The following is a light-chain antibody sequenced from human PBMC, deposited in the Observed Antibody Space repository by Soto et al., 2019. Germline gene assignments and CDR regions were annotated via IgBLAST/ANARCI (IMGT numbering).Light chain of an antibody. CDR1: QSVSSD. CDR2: GAS. CDR3: QQYNNWPRT. Sequence: EIEMTQSPATLSVSPGERATLSCRASQSVSSDLAWYHQKPGQAPRLLIYGASTRATGIPARFSGSGSGTEFTLTINSLQSEDFAVYYCQQYNNWPRTFGQGTKVEIK. V-gene: IGKV3-15*01. J-gene: IGKJ1*01.